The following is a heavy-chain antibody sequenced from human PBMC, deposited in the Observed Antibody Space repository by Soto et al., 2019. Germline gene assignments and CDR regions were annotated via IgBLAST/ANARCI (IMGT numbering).Heavy chain of an antibody. J-gene: IGHJ4*02. D-gene: IGHD6-13*01. CDR1: GGSISSYY. CDR3: ARVTYSSSSYYFDY. CDR2: IYYSGST. V-gene: IGHV4-59*01. Sequence: SETLSLTCTVSGGSISSYYWSWIRQPPGKGLEWIGYIYYSGSTNYNPSLKSRVTISVDTSKNQFSLKLSSVTAVDTAVYYCARVTYSSSSYYFDYWGQGTLVTVSS.